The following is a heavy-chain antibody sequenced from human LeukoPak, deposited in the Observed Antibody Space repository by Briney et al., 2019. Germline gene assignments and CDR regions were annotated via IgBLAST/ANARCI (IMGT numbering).Heavy chain of an antibody. V-gene: IGHV3-11*01. J-gene: IGHJ4*02. D-gene: IGHD3-22*01. CDR3: ARDQDSSGYSEPEIDY. Sequence: KTGGSPRLSCAASGFTFSDYYMGWIRQAPGKGLEWVSYISSSGSTIYYADSVKGRFTISRDNAKNSLYLQMNSLRAEDTAVYYCARDQDSSGYSEPEIDYWGQGTLVTVSS. CDR2: ISSSGSTI. CDR1: GFTFSDYY.